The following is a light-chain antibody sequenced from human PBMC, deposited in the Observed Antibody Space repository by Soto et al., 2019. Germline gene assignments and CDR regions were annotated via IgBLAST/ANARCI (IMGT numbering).Light chain of an antibody. CDR2: GAS. J-gene: IGKJ1*01. V-gene: IGKV3-15*01. CDR3: QQYNNWPRT. Sequence: EIVRTQSPATLSVSPGERATLSCRASQSVSSNLAWYQQKPGQAPRLLISGASTRATGIPGRFSGSGSVTEFTLTITSLQSEDFAVYYCQQYNNWPRTFGQETKVEIK. CDR1: QSVSSN.